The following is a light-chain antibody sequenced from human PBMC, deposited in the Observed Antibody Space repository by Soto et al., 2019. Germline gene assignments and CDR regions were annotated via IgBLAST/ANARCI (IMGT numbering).Light chain of an antibody. CDR3: QQYNSYSPLT. CDR1: QSISSW. CDR2: DAS. V-gene: IGKV1-5*01. J-gene: IGKJ4*01. Sequence: EIQMTHSPSTLSASVGDRVTITCRASQSISSWLAWYQQKPGKAPKLLIYDASSLESGVPSRFSGSGSGTEFTLTISSLQPDDFATYYCQQYNSYSPLTFGGGTKVDIK.